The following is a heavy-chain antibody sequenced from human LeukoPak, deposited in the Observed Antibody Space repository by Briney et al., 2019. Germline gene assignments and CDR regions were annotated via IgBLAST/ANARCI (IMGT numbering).Heavy chain of an antibody. J-gene: IGHJ6*02. CDR2: IKQDGSEK. D-gene: IGHD2-15*01. CDR3: ARGIVVVAATDYYYGMDV. CDR1: GFTFSHYG. V-gene: IGHV3-7*03. Sequence: GGSLRLSCVASGFTFSHYGIHWVRQAPGKGLEWVASIKQDGSEKYYVDSVKGRFTISRDNAKNSLYLQMNSLRAEDTAVYYCARGIVVVAATDYYYGMDVWGQGTTVTVSS.